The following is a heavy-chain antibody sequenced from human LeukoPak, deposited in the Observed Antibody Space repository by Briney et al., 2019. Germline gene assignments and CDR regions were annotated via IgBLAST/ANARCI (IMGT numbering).Heavy chain of an antibody. CDR3: ARSGSSTSCPRDY. CDR2: INPSGSNS. Sequence: ASVKVSCKASGYTFTNYYMHWVRQAPGQGLEWMGIINPSGSNSTYAQKFQGRVTMTRDTSTSTVYMELSSLRFGDTAVYYCARSGSSTSCPRDYWGQGTLVTVAS. V-gene: IGHV1-46*01. D-gene: IGHD2-2*01. CDR1: GYTFTNYY. J-gene: IGHJ4*02.